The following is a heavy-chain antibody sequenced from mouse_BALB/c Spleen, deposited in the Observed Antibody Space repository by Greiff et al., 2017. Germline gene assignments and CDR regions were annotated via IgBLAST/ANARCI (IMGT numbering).Heavy chain of an antibody. V-gene: IGHV1-77*01. J-gene: IGHJ3*01. CDR2: IYPGSGST. CDR1: GYTFTDYV. Sequence: QVQLQQSGPELVKPGASVKMSCKASGYTFTDYVISWVKQRTGQGLEWIGEIYPGSGSTYYNEKFKGKATLTADKSSNTAYMQLSSLTSEDSAVYFCARSLSTMITTKFAYWGQGTLVTVSA. CDR3: ARSLSTMITTKFAY. D-gene: IGHD2-4*01.